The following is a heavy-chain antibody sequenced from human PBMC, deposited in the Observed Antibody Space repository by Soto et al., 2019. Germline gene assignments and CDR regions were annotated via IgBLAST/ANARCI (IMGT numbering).Heavy chain of an antibody. CDR3: ARARTYKYYYYYMDV. V-gene: IGHV3-53*04. CDR1: GFTVSSNY. CDR2: IYSGGST. Sequence: GGSLILSCAASGFTVSSNYMSGVRQAPGKGLEWVSVIYSGGSTYYADSVKGRFTISRHNSKNTLYLQMNSLRAEDTAVYYCARARTYKYYYYYMDVWGKGTTVTVSS. J-gene: IGHJ6*03. D-gene: IGHD1-1*01.